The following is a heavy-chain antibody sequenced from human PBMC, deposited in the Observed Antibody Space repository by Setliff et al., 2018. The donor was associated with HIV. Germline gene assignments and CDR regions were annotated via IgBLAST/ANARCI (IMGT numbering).Heavy chain of an antibody. V-gene: IGHV4-59*11. CDR3: ARGGYCTSTTCYPFDY. CDR1: GGSISSHY. D-gene: IGHD2-2*01. J-gene: IGHJ4*02. Sequence: SETLSLTCTVSGGSISSHYWNWIRQPPGKGLEWIGSIYNSGTTDYNPSLKSRVTISVHTSKNQFSLKLNSVTAADTAMYYCARGGYCTSTTCYPFDYWGQGTLVTV. CDR2: IYNSGTT.